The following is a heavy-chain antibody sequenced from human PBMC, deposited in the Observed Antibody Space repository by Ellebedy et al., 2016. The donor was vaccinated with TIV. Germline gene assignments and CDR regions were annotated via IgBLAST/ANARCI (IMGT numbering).Heavy chain of an antibody. V-gene: IGHV3-7*01. Sequence: GESLKISCAASGFTFSTYWMGWVRQAAGKGLGWVANTKQDGSEKYYVDSVMGRFTISRDNAKNSLYLQMNSLRAEDTAVYYCARGGNWDIDYWGQGILVTVSS. CDR2: TKQDGSEK. J-gene: IGHJ4*02. D-gene: IGHD7-27*01. CDR1: GFTFSTYW. CDR3: ARGGNWDIDY.